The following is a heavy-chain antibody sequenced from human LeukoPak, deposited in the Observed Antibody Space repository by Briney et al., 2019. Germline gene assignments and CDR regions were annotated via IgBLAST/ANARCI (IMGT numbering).Heavy chain of an antibody. J-gene: IGHJ4*02. V-gene: IGHV4-39*01. CDR2: IYYSGSI. CDR3: ARAPRILGTESYYFDY. D-gene: IGHD7-27*01. Sequence: PSETLSLTCTVSGGSISSSSYYWGWIRQPPGKGLEWIGSIYYSGSIYYNPSLKSRVTISVDTSKNQFSLKLSSVTAADTAVYYCARAPRILGTESYYFDYWGQGTLVTVSS. CDR1: GGSISSSSYY.